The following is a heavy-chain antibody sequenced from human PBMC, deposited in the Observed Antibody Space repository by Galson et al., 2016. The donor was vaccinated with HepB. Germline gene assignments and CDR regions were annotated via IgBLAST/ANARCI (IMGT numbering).Heavy chain of an antibody. V-gene: IGHV3-30*04. Sequence: SLRLSCAASGFTFSRFAMHWVRQAPGKGLEWVTVISFDGSTKNYADSVKGRFTISRDNSKNTLYLQMNSLRAEDTAVYYCARTFGPTTAGGYFDFWVQGTLVTASS. J-gene: IGHJ4*02. CDR3: ARTFGPTTAGGYFDF. CDR2: ISFDGSTK. D-gene: IGHD1-26*01. CDR1: GFTFSRFA.